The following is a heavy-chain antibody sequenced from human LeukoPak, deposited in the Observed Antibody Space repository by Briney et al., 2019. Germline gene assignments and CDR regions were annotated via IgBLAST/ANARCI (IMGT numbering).Heavy chain of an antibody. D-gene: IGHD3-22*01. CDR3: ARRGSSGYYIDY. CDR1: GGSISSGGYS. V-gene: IGHV4-30-2*01. J-gene: IGHJ4*02. Sequence: SETLSLTCAVSGGSISSGGYSWSWIRQPPGKGLEWIGYIYHSGSTYYNPSLKSRVTISVDRSKNQFSLKLSSVTAADTAVYYCARRGSSGYYIDYWGQGTLVTVCS. CDR2: IYHSGST.